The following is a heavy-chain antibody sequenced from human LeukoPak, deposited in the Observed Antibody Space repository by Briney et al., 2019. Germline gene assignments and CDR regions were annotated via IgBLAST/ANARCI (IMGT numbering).Heavy chain of an antibody. V-gene: IGHV4-39*07. D-gene: IGHD3-22*01. CDR1: GGSISSSNFY. CDR3: AIDRYYYESSGEKRYYFDY. J-gene: IGHJ4*02. CDR2: FYYSGTT. Sequence: SETLSLTCTVSGGSISSSNFYWDWIRQPPGQGLEWIGNFYYSGTTYYNPSLKSRVTISVDTSKNQFSLKLSSVTAADTAVYFCAIDRYYYESSGEKRYYFDYWGQGTLVTVSS.